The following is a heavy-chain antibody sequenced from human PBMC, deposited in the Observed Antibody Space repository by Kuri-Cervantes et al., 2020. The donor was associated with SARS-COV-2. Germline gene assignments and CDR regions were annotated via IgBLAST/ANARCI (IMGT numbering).Heavy chain of an antibody. CDR1: GFTFGDHA. V-gene: IGHV3-30-3*01. CDR3: ASGDSSSSWNGYYYYGMDV. Sequence: GESLKISCAASGFTFGDHAMVWVRQAPGKGLERVAVISYDGSNKYYADSVKGRFTISRDNSKNTLYLQMNSLRAEDTAVYYCASGDSSSSWNGYYYYGMDVWGQGTTVTVSS. J-gene: IGHJ6*02. CDR2: ISYDGSNK. D-gene: IGHD6-6*01.